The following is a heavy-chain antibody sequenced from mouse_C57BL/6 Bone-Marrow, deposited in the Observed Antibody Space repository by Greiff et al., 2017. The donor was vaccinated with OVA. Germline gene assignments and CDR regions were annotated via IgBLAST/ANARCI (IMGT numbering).Heavy chain of an antibody. CDR2: ISYSGST. CDR3: ARELRFYYFDY. J-gene: IGHJ2*01. Sequence: DVMLVESGPGMVKPSQSLSLTCTVPGYSITSGYDWHWIRHFPGNKLEWMGYISYSGSTNYNPSLKSRISITHDTSKNHFFLKLNSVTTEDTATYYCARELRFYYFDYWGQGTTLTVSS. V-gene: IGHV3-1*01. D-gene: IGHD1-1*01. CDR1: GYSITSGYD.